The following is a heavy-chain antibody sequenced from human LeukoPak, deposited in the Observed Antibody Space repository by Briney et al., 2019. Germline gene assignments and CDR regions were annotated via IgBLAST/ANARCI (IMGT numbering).Heavy chain of an antibody. CDR1: GFTFSSYS. CDR3: ARGSYDSSGYLVY. V-gene: IGHV3-21*01. D-gene: IGHD3-22*01. J-gene: IGHJ4*02. CDR2: ISSSSSYI. Sequence: GGSLRLSCAASGFTFSSYSMNWVRQAPGKGLEWVSSISSSSSYIYYADSVKGRFTISRDNAKNSLYLQMNSLRAEDTAVYYCARGSYDSSGYLVYWGQGTLVTVSS.